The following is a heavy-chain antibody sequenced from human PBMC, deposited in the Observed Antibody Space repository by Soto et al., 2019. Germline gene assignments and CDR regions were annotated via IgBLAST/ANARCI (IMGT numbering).Heavy chain of an antibody. D-gene: IGHD3-9*01. J-gene: IGHJ4*02. Sequence: SETLSLTYTVSGGYVSSSSYYWGWVRQPPGKGLEWIGSVYYSGSTYYNPSLESRVTISVDKSKNQFSLKLMSLSAADTAVYYCGRLEGLATISYYFDYWGQGALVTVSS. CDR3: GRLEGLATISYYFDY. V-gene: IGHV4-39*01. CDR1: GGYVSSSSYY. CDR2: VYYSGST.